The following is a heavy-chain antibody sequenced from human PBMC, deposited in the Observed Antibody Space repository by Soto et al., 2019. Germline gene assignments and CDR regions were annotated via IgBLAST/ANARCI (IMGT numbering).Heavy chain of an antibody. CDR1: GFTFTSYA. CDR3: AKRRGDGGHFDY. CDR2: VSSGGST. D-gene: IGHD2-21*02. Sequence: PGGSLNLSCAASGFTFTSYAMGWVRQAPGKGLEWVSVVSSGGSTYYADSVTGRFTVSRDNSKNTLSLQMNGLRAEDTAVYYCAKRRGDGGHFDYWGQGALVTASS. J-gene: IGHJ4*02. V-gene: IGHV3-23*01.